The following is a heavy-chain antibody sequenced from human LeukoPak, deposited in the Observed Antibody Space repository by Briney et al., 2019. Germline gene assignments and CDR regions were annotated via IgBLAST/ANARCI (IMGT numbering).Heavy chain of an antibody. CDR1: GYTFTSYD. V-gene: IGHV1-8*03. CDR2: MNPNSGNT. Sequence: ASVKVSCKASGYTFTSYDINWVRQATGQGLEWMGCMNPNSGNTGYAQKFQGRSTITRNTSISTACMELSSLRSEDTAVYYCARIGLSGYLYYFDYWGQGTLVTVSS. J-gene: IGHJ4*02. CDR3: ARIGLSGYLYYFDY. D-gene: IGHD3-3*01.